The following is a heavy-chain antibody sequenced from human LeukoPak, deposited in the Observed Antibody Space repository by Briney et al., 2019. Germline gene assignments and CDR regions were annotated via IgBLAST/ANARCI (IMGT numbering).Heavy chain of an antibody. Sequence: GGSLRLSCAASGFTFSSYGMSWVRQAPGKGLEWVSYISSSSSTIYYADSVKGRFTISRDNAKNSLYLQMNSLRAEDTAVYYCARDGYSSSWGQGTLVTVSS. CDR3: ARDGYSSS. CDR1: GFTFSSYG. V-gene: IGHV3-48*01. CDR2: ISSSSSTI. D-gene: IGHD2-15*01. J-gene: IGHJ5*02.